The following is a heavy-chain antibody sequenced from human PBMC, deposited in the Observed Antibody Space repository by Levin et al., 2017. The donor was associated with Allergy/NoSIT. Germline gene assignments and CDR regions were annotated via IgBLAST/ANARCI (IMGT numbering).Heavy chain of an antibody. CDR1: GFTFSSYA. J-gene: IGHJ4*02. CDR2: ISYDGSNK. V-gene: IGHV3-30-3*01. D-gene: IGHD5-12*01. CDR3: ARGRRGYDPEDY. Sequence: SCAASGFTFSSYAMHWVRQAPGKGLEWVAVISYDGSNKYYADSVKGRFTISRDNSKNTLYLQMNSLRAEDTAVYYCARGRRGYDPEDYWGQGTLVTVSS.